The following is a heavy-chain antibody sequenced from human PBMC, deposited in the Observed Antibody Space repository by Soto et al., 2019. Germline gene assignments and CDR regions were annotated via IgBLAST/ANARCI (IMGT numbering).Heavy chain of an antibody. D-gene: IGHD3-10*01. J-gene: IGHJ6*02. CDR1: GGPMNNYY. V-gene: IGHV4-59*08. CDR2: MGYNGFT. Sequence: QVQLQESGPGLVKPSETLSLTCTISGGPMNNYYCSWFRQPRGQGLEWIGYMGYNGFTRYNPSLRSRVAISLVTAKNQFSLNLSSVTAADTALYYCARQGFGELHGRVDVWGQGITVTVSS. CDR3: ARQGFGELHGRVDV.